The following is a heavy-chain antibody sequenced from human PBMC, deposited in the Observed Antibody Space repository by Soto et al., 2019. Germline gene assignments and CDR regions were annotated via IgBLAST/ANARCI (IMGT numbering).Heavy chain of an antibody. CDR3: ARGIVVVVAATKSGSFSRWFDP. CDR2: INAGNGNT. CDR1: GYTFTSYA. V-gene: IGHV1-3*01. Sequence: QVQLVQSGAEVKKPGASVKVSCKASGYTFTSYAMHWVRQAPGQRLEWMGWINAGNGNTKYSQKFQGRVTITRDTSASTAYMELSSLRSVDTAVYYCARGIVVVVAATKSGSFSRWFDPWGQGTLVTVSS. J-gene: IGHJ5*02. D-gene: IGHD2-15*01.